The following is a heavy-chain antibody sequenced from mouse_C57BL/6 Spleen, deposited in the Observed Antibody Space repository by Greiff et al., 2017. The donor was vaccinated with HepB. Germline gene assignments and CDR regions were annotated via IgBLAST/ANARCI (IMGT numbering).Heavy chain of an antibody. V-gene: IGHV1-54*01. Sequence: QVQLQQSGAELVRPGTSVKVSCKASGYAFTNYLIEWVKQRPGQGLEWIGVINPGSGGTNYNEKFKGKATLTADKSSSTAYMQLSSLTSEDSAVYFCARSNLGTSFAYWGQGTLVTVSA. CDR1: GYAFTNYL. CDR2: INPGSGGT. CDR3: ARSNLGTSFAY. J-gene: IGHJ3*01.